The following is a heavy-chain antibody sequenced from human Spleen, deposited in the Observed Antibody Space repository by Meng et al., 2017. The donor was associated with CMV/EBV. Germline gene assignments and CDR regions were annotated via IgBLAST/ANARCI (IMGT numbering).Heavy chain of an antibody. CDR1: GFTFDDYA. D-gene: IGHD2-2*01. V-gene: IGHV3-23*01. J-gene: IGHJ6*02. CDR2: ISGSGGST. CDR3: ARDARDRSSSSRPHHYYAMDV. Sequence: GGSLRLSCAASGFTFDDYAMHWVRQAPGKGLEWVSAISGSGGSTYYADSVKGRFTISRDNSKNTLYLQMNSLRAEDTAVYYCARDARDRSSSSRPHHYYAMDVWGQGTTVTVSS.